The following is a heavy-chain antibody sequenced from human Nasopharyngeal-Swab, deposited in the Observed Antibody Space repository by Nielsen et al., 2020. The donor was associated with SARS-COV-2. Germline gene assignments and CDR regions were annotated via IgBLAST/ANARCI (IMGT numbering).Heavy chain of an antibody. V-gene: IGHV3-23*01. CDR3: ARANTYYFQSGGSSHFDY. D-gene: IGHD3-22*01. Sequence: GGSLRLSCTASGFTFSSYAMNWVRQAPGKGLEWVSAISGSGGSTYYADSMKGRFTISRDNSKNTLYLQMNSLRAGDTAVYCCARANTYYFQSGGSSHFDYWGQGTLVTVSS. J-gene: IGHJ4*02. CDR1: GFTFSSYA. CDR2: ISGSGGST.